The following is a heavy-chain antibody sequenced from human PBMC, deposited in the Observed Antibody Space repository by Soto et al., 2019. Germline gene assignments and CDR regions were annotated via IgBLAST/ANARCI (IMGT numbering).Heavy chain of an antibody. D-gene: IGHD5-18*01. J-gene: IGHJ5*02. CDR1: GYTFTSYY. Sequence: ASVKVSCKASGYTFTSYYMHWVRQAPGQGLEWMGIINPSGGSTSYAQKFQGRVTMTRDTSTSTVYMELSSLRSEDTAVYYCVRWYTAMVWKSWFDPWGQGTLVTVSS. V-gene: IGHV1-46*01. CDR2: INPSGGST. CDR3: VRWYTAMVWKSWFDP.